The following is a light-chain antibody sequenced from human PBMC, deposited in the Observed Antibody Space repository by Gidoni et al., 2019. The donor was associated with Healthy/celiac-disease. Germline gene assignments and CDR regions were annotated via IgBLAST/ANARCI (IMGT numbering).Light chain of an antibody. Sequence: EIVMTQSTATLSVSPGERATLSCRASQSVSSNLAWYQQTPGQAPRLLIYGASTRATGIPARFSGSGSGTEFTLTISSLQSEDFAVYYCQQYNNWPHMLTCGGWTKVEIK. CDR1: QSVSSN. CDR2: GAS. CDR3: QQYNNWPHMLT. V-gene: IGKV3-15*01. J-gene: IGKJ4*01.